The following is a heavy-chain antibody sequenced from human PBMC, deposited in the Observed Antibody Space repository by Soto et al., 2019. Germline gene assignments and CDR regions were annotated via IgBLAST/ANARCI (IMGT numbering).Heavy chain of an antibody. J-gene: IGHJ6*02. CDR3: AKGSTPILTGYYYYYYGMDV. V-gene: IGHV3-23*01. CDR2: ISGSGGST. D-gene: IGHD3-9*01. Sequence: PGGSLRLSCAASGFTFSSYAMSWVRQAPGKGLEWVSAISGSGGSTYYADSVKGRFTISRDNSKNTLYLQMNSLRAEDTAVYYCAKGSTPILTGYYYYYYGMDVWGQGTTVTVSS. CDR1: GFTFSSYA.